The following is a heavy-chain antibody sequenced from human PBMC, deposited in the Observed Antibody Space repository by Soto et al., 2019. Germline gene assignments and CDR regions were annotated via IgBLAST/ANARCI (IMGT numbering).Heavy chain of an antibody. J-gene: IGHJ6*02. D-gene: IGHD6-19*01. CDR2: IYPGDSDT. CDR1: GYSFTSYW. V-gene: IGHV5-51*01. CDR3: ARHVRYSSGWYEDYYYYGMDV. Sequence: GESLKISCKGSGYSFTSYWIGWVRQMPGKGLEWMGIIYPGDSDTRYSPSFQGQVTISADKSISTAYLQWSSLKASDTAMYYCARHVRYSSGWYEDYYYYGMDVWGQGTTVTVSS.